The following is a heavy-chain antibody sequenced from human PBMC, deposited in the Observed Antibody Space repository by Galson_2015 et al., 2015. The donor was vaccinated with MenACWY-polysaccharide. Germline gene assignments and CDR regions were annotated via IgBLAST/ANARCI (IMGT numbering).Heavy chain of an antibody. CDR3: AKDRTLGTAVYYMDV. V-gene: IGHV3-30*18. Sequence: SLRLSCAASGFSFNRYGLHWVRPAPGKGLGWVAVIANDGNDKKIADSVKGRFTVSRDNSKNTLYLQMNSLTTEDMAVYYCAKDRTLGTAVYYMDVWGQGTTVTVSS. CDR2: IANDGNDK. J-gene: IGHJ6*03. CDR1: GFSFNRYG. D-gene: IGHD3-16*01.